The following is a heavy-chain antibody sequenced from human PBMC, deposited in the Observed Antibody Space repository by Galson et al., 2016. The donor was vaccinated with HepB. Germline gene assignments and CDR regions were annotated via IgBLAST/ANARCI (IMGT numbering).Heavy chain of an antibody. CDR1: GFTFSSYV. Sequence: SLRLSCAASGFTFSSYVMSWVRQAPGKGLEWVSGIGGSGGSTYYADSVKGRFTISRDNSKNTLYLQMNSLRYEDTAVYYCAKAATPVFYYHGMDVWGQGTTVSVCS. J-gene: IGHJ6*02. V-gene: IGHV3-23*01. CDR3: AKAATPVFYYHGMDV. CDR2: IGGSGGST.